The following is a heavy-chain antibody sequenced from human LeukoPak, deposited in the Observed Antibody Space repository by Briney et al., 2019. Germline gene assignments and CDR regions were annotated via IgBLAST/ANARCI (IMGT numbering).Heavy chain of an antibody. J-gene: IGHJ4*02. CDR1: GYTFTSYG. D-gene: IGHD3-22*01. Sequence: ASVKVSCKASGYTFTSYGISWVRQAPGQGLEWMGWISAYNGNTNYAQKLQGRVTMTTDTSTSTAYMELRSLRSDDTAVYYCARAGHYYDSSGYHDYWGQGTLVTVSS. CDR2: ISAYNGNT. V-gene: IGHV1-18*01. CDR3: ARAGHYYDSSGYHDY.